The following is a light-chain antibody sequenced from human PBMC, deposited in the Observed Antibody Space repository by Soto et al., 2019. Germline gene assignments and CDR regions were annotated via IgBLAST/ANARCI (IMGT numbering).Light chain of an antibody. Sequence: EIVMTQSPATLSVSPGERATLSCRASQSVSSDLAWYHQKPGQAPRLLIYGASSRATGIPDRLSGSGSGTEFTLTISRMEPEDFAVYYCQQYGSSPFFGGGTKVDIK. CDR3: QQYGSSPF. CDR1: QSVSSD. CDR2: GAS. J-gene: IGKJ4*01. V-gene: IGKV3-20*01.